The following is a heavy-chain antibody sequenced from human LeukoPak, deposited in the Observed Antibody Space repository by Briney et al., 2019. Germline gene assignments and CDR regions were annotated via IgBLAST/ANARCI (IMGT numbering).Heavy chain of an antibody. D-gene: IGHD6-19*01. CDR2: IYCSGST. CDR3: ARLSGDTSGWYFEY. J-gene: IGHJ4*02. CDR1: GGSISSYY. Sequence: SETLSLTCTVSGGSISSYYWSWIRQPPGKGLEWIGYIYCSGSTNYNPSLKSRVTISVDTSKNQFFLKLSSVTAADTAVYYCARLSGDTSGWYFEYWGQGTLVTVSS. V-gene: IGHV4-59*08.